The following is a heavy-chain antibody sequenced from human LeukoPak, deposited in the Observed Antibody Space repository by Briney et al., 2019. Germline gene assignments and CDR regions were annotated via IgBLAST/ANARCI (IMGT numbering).Heavy chain of an antibody. Sequence: GGSLRLSCATSGFTFSTYWMSWVRQAPGKGLEWVANINQDGSEKYYLDSVKGRFTISRDKAKNSLYLQMNSLRAEDTAVYFCAREGLARGYVFDYWGQGTLVTVSS. D-gene: IGHD5-12*01. CDR2: INQDGSEK. J-gene: IGHJ4*02. CDR3: AREGLARGYVFDY. CDR1: GFTFSTYW. V-gene: IGHV3-7*01.